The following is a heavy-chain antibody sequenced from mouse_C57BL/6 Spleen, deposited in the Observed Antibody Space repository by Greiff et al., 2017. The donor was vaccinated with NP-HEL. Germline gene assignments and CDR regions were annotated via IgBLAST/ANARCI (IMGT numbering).Heavy chain of an antibody. J-gene: IGHJ1*03. CDR2: INPYNGGT. V-gene: IGHV1-19*01. CDR3: ARDGGSSLYWYFDV. D-gene: IGHD1-1*01. Sequence: VHVKQSGPVLVKPGASVKMSCKASGYTFTDYYMNWVKQSHGKSLEWIGVINPYNGGTSYNQKFKGKATLTVDKSSSTAYMELNSLTSEDSAVYYCARDGGSSLYWYFDVWGTGTTVTVSS. CDR1: GYTFTDYY.